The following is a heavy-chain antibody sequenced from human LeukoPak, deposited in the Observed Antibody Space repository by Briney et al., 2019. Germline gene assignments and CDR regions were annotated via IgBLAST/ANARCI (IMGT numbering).Heavy chain of an antibody. CDR2: ISSSSSSI. Sequence: PGGSLRLSCAASGFTFSAYSMNWVRQAPGKGLEWVSSISSSSSSIYYADSVKGRFTISRDNAKNSLYLQMNSLRAEDTAVYYCAPSHYSSGGADHWGQGTLVTVSS. J-gene: IGHJ4*02. V-gene: IGHV3-21*01. CDR3: APSHYSSGGADH. D-gene: IGHD6-25*01. CDR1: GFTFSAYS.